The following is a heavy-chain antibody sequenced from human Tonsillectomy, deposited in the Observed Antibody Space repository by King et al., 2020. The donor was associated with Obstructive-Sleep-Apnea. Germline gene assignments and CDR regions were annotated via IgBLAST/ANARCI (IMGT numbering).Heavy chain of an antibody. Sequence: DVQLVESGGGLVQPGGSLRLSCAASGFTFRSYTMNWVRQAPGKGLEWISFIRSSGSIMFYADSVKGRFTISRDNSKNSLYLQMNRLRAEDTAVYYCARDQPYHSESSGPIDYWGQGTLVTVSS. J-gene: IGHJ4*02. CDR2: IRSSGSIM. D-gene: IGHD3-22*01. CDR3: ARDQPYHSESSGPIDY. CDR1: GFTFRSYT. V-gene: IGHV3-48*04.